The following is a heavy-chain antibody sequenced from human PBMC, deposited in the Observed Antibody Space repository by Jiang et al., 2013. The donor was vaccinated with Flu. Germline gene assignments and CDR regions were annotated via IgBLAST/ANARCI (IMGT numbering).Heavy chain of an antibody. CDR3: ASSPDADSFDY. Sequence: VSGGSISSSSYYWGWIRQPPGKGLEWIGSIYYMGAPTTTRPLKSRVTISVDTSKNQFSLKLSSVTATDTAVYYCASSPDADSFDYWGQGTLVTVSS. CDR1: GGSISSSSYY. V-gene: IGHV4-39*01. CDR2: IYYMGAP. J-gene: IGHJ4*02.